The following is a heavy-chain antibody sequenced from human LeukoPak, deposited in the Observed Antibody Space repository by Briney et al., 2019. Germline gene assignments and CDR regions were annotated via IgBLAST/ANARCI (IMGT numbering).Heavy chain of an antibody. CDR1: GGSISSYY. CDR2: IYYSGST. V-gene: IGHV4-59*01. J-gene: IGHJ4*02. CDR3: ARGSGSFDY. Sequence: NPSETLPLTCTVSGGSISSYYWSWIRQPPGKGLEWIGYIYYSGSTNYNPSLKSRVTISVDTSKNQFSLKLSSVTAADTAVYYCARGSGSFDYWGQGTLVTVSS. D-gene: IGHD3-10*01.